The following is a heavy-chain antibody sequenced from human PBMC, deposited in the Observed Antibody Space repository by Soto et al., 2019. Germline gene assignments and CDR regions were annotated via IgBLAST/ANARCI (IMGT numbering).Heavy chain of an antibody. V-gene: IGHV3-7*04. CDR2: IRQDGSEK. J-gene: IGHJ4*02. D-gene: IGHD6-19*01. Sequence: EVQLVESGGGLVQPGGSLRLSCAASGFTFSSYWMSWVRQAPGKGLEWVANIRQDGSEKYYVDSVKGRFTISRDNAKNSLYLQMNRLRAEDTAVYYCARGIAVAGIVYWGQGTLVTVSS. CDR3: ARGIAVAGIVY. CDR1: GFTFSSYW.